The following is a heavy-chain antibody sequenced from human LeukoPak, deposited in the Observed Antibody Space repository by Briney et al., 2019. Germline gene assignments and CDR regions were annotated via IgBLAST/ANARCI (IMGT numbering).Heavy chain of an antibody. CDR2: INPNSGST. CDR3: ARDLRYFDWLLFDYYYYYMDV. CDR1: GYTFTGYY. V-gene: IGHV1-2*06. D-gene: IGHD3-9*01. J-gene: IGHJ6*03. Sequence: GASVKVSCKASGYTFTGYYMHWVRQAPGQGLEWMGRINPNSGSTNYTQKFQGRVTMTRDTSISTAYMELSRLRSDDTAVYYCARDLRYFDWLLFDYYYYYMDVWGKGTTVTVSS.